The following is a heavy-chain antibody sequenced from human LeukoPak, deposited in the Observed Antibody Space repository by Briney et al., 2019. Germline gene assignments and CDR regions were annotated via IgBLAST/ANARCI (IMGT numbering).Heavy chain of an antibody. J-gene: IGHJ4*02. V-gene: IGHV3-23*01. CDR3: AKAILLAGGTAMVQGLFVY. D-gene: IGHD5-18*01. CDR2: ISVSVGST. CDR1: GFTSTRYA. Sequence: GRSLRLACAAAGFTSTRYAMSWVRQAPGKGLECVLAISVSVGSTYYADSVKGRFTISGYHSKNTLYLQMNSLRAADTAVYYCAKAILLAGGTAMVQGLFVYWGQGTLVTVSS.